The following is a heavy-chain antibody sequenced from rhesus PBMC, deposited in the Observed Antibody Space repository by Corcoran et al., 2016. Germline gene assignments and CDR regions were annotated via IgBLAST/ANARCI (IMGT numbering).Heavy chain of an antibody. CDR3: ASTYSSGWYDAFDF. J-gene: IGHJ3*01. D-gene: IGHD6-31*01. CDR1: GGSISSNY. Sequence: QVQLQQWGEGLVKPSETLSLTCAVYGGSISSNYWSWIRQPPGKGLEWIGRIRSGGSTNYNPSLKERVTFSIDTSKNQFSLKLSSVTAADTAVYYCASTYSSGWYDAFDFWGQGLRVTVSS. V-gene: IGHV4-160*01. CDR2: IRSGGST.